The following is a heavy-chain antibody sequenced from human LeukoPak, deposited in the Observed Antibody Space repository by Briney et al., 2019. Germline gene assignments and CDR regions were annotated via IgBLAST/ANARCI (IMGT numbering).Heavy chain of an antibody. J-gene: IGHJ4*02. CDR2: IYYSGST. CDR3: ARGGSSGWVDY. D-gene: IGHD6-19*01. Sequence: SETLSLTCTVSGRSISSYYWSWIRQPPGKGLEWIGYIYYSGSTNYNPSLKSQVTISIDTSKNQFSLKLSSVTAADTAVYYCARGGSSGWVDYWGQGTLVTVSS. CDR1: GRSISSYY. V-gene: IGHV4-59*01.